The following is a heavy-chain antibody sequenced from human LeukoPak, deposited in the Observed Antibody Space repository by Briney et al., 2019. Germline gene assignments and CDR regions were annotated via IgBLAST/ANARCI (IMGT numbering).Heavy chain of an antibody. Sequence: PGGSLRLSCAASGFTFSSYAMHWVRQAPGKGLEWVAVISYDGSNKYYADSVKGRFTISRDNSKNTLFLQMNSLRAEDTAVYYCAKHRTPQDDAFDIWGQGTMVTVSS. V-gene: IGHV3-30*04. CDR3: AKHRTPQDDAFDI. CDR2: ISYDGSNK. CDR1: GFTFSSYA. J-gene: IGHJ3*02.